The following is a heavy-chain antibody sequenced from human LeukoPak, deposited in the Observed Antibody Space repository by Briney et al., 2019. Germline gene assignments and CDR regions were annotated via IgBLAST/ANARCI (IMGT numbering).Heavy chain of an antibody. Sequence: TGGSLRLSCAASGFTFSSYGMHWVRQAPGKGLEWVAVISYDGSNKYYVDSVKGRFTISRYNSKNTLYLQMDSLRAEDTAVYYCAKAVSNYYGSGSYYFDYWGQGTLVTVSS. CDR3: AKAVSNYYGSGSYYFDY. V-gene: IGHV3-30*18. J-gene: IGHJ4*02. CDR1: GFTFSSYG. CDR2: ISYDGSNK. D-gene: IGHD3-10*01.